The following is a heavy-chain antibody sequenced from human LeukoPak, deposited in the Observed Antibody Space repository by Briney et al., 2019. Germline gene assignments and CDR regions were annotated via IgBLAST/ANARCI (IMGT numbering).Heavy chain of an antibody. CDR3: ARVAYYTDYSGYDTYYFDY. Sequence: ASVKVSCKASGYTFISYGISWVRQAPGQGLEWMGWISHYNGNTNYAQKLQGRVTMTTDTSTSTAYMELRSLRSDDTAVYYCARVAYYTDYSGYDTYYFDYWGQGALVTVSS. V-gene: IGHV1-18*04. CDR1: GYTFISYG. CDR2: ISHYNGNT. D-gene: IGHD5-12*01. J-gene: IGHJ4*02.